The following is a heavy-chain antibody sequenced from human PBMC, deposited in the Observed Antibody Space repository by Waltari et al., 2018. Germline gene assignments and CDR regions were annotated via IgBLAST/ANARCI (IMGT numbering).Heavy chain of an antibody. Sequence: EVQLVESGGGLVEPGGSLRLSCTASGFSFTHAWLTWVRQAPGKGLEWVGLIKSRGSGETVDYAAPVKSRFTISRDDSKDTVYLQMSSLRVEDTALYYCTADLSEFGHGEIDFWGQGSQVTVSS. V-gene: IGHV3-15*01. CDR3: TADLSEFGHGEIDF. J-gene: IGHJ4*02. CDR1: GFSFTHAW. CDR2: IKSRGSGETV. D-gene: IGHD3-3*01.